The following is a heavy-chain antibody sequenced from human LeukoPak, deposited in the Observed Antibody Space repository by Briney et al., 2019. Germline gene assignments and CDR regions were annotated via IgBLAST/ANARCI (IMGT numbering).Heavy chain of an antibody. CDR2: INWNGGST. V-gene: IGHV3-20*04. CDR1: GFIFDDYG. Sequence: GGPLRLSCAASGFIFDDYGMRWVRQAPGKGLEWVSGINWNGGSTGYADSVKGRFTISRDNAKNSLYLQMNSLRAEDTALYYCARSSHNNYWYFDYWGQGTLVTVSS. CDR3: ARSSHNNYWYFDY. J-gene: IGHJ4*02. D-gene: IGHD1-1*01.